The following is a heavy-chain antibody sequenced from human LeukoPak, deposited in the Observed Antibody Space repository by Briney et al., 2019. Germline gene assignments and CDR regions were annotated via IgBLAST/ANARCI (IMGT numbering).Heavy chain of an antibody. V-gene: IGHV4-34*01. J-gene: IGHJ5*02. CDR3: ARGRRAVAGTCWFDP. CDR1: GGSFSGYY. Sequence: SETLSLTCAVYGGSFSGYYWSWIRQPPGKGLGWIGEINHSGSTNYNPSLKSRVTISVDTSKNQFSLKLSSVTAADTAVYYCARGRRAVAGTCWFDPWGQGTLVTVSS. D-gene: IGHD6-19*01. CDR2: INHSGST.